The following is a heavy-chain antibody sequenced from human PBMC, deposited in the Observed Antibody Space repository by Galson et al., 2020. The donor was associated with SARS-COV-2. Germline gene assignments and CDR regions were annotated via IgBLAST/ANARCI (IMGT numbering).Heavy chain of an antibody. J-gene: IGHJ4*02. CDR2: ISSSGSTI. CDR1: GFTFSDYY. V-gene: IGHV3-11*01. D-gene: IGHD3-22*01. CDR3: ARVRDYYDISALTAGY. Sequence: TGGSLRLSCAASGFTFSDYYMSWIRQAPGKGLEWVSYISSSGSTIYYADSVKGRFTISRDNAKNSLYLQMNSLRAEDTAVYYCARVRDYYDISALTAGYWGQGTLVTVSS.